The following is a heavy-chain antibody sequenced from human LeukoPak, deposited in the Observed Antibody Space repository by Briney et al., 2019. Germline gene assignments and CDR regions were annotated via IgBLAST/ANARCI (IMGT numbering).Heavy chain of an antibody. V-gene: IGHV3-23*01. CDR1: GFTFTSYA. CDR2: LSDSGGST. J-gene: IGHJ4*02. Sequence: GGSLRLSCAASGFTFTSYAMSWVRQAPGKGLEWVSALSDSGGSTYYAGSVRGRFTISRDNSKNTLCRQMNSLRAEDTAVYYCAKIGCTSTSCPLGYWGQGTLVAVSS. CDR3: AKIGCTSTSCPLGY. D-gene: IGHD2-2*01.